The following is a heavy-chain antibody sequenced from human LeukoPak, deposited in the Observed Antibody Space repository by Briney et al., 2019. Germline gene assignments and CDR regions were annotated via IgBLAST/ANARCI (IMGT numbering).Heavy chain of an antibody. CDR1: GGSISSGDYY. D-gene: IGHD6-13*01. CDR3: ARHPSFFSVEGQQRNGAFDI. J-gene: IGHJ3*02. CDR2: IYYSGST. Sequence: TTETLSLTCTVSGGSISSGDYYWSWIRQPPGKGLEWIGYIYYSGSTNYNPSLKSRVTISVDTSKNQFSLKLSSVTAADTAVYYCARHPSFFSVEGQQRNGAFDIWGQGTMVTVSS. V-gene: IGHV4-61*08.